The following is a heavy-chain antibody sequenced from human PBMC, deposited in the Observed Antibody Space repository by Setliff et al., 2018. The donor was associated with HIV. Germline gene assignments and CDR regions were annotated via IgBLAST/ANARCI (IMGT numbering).Heavy chain of an antibody. Sequence: GASVKVSCKASGYTFTSYGINWVRQAPGQGLEWMGWMNPKSGNTGYAQKFQGRVTMTSNTFIGTAYMELSSLTSEDTAVYYCARGHLDYNYWEDIVGHWFDPWGQGTLVTVSS. CDR2: MNPKSGNT. V-gene: IGHV1-8*02. J-gene: IGHJ5*02. CDR1: GYTFTSYG. D-gene: IGHD2-15*01. CDR3: ARGHLDYNYWEDIVGHWFDP.